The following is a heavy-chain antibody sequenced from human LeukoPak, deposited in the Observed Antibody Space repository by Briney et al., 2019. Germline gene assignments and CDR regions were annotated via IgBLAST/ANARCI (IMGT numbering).Heavy chain of an antibody. D-gene: IGHD1-26*01. V-gene: IGHV4-59*08. CDR3: ARQTSPGGSYYLGDSGFDY. Sequence: SETLSLTCTVSGGSISSYYWSWIRQPPGKGLEWIGYIYYSGSTNYNPSLKSRVTISVDTSKNQFSLKLSSVTAADTAVYYCARQTSPGGSYYLGDSGFDYWGQGTLVTVSS. J-gene: IGHJ4*02. CDR1: GGSISSYY. CDR2: IYYSGST.